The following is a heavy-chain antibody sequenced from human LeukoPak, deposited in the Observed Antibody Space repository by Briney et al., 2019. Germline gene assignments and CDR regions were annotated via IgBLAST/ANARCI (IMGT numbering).Heavy chain of an antibody. V-gene: IGHV3-74*01. Sequence: GGSLRLSCAASGFSFSRYWMHWVRQAPGKGLVWISRIKSDGSITNYADSVRGRFTVSRDNAKNTLYLQMNSLRAEDTAVYHCASFSYGGNNHGPRDQVTQVIVSS. CDR3: ASFSYGGNNHGP. J-gene: IGHJ1*01. CDR1: GFSFSRYW. D-gene: IGHD4-23*01. CDR2: IKSDGSIT.